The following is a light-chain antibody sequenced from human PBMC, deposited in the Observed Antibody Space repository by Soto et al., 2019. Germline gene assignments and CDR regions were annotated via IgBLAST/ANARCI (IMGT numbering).Light chain of an antibody. J-gene: IGLJ1*01. V-gene: IGLV1-47*01. Sequence: QSVLTQPPSASGTPGQRVTISCSGSSSNVGVNFVYWYQHLPGTAPKLLIYRNDQRPSGVPDGFSGSKSGTSSSRAISGLRYEDEADYYCAAWDDSLRGRVFGTGTKVTVL. CDR3: AAWDDSLRGRV. CDR1: SSNVGVNF. CDR2: RND.